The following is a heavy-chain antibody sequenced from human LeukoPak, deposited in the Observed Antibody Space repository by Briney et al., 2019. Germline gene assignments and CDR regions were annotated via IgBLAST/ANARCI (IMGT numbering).Heavy chain of an antibody. CDR2: INHSGST. CDR3: ARGRVVTPLVYYYYYYYMDV. D-gene: IGHD4-23*01. Sequence: SETLSLTCAVYGGSFSGYYWSWIRQPPGKGLEWIGEINHSGSTNYNPSLKSRVTISVDTSKNQFSLKLSSVTAADTAVYYCARGRVVTPLVYYYYYYYMDVWGKGTTVTVSS. J-gene: IGHJ6*03. V-gene: IGHV4-34*01. CDR1: GGSFSGYY.